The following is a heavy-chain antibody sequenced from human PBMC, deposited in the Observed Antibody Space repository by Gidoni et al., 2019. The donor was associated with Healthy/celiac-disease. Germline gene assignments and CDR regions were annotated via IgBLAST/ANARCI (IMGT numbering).Heavy chain of an antibody. D-gene: IGHD6-13*01. CDR2: ISGSGGST. J-gene: IGHJ4*02. CDR3: AKEWSIAAAGTFGY. V-gene: IGHV3-23*01. Sequence: EVQLLESGGGLVQPGGSQRLCCAASGFTFRSYAMSWILQVTGKGLVWVSAISGSGGSTNYADSVKVRFTISRDNSKNTLYLQMNSLRAEDTAVYYCAKEWSIAAAGTFGYWGQGTLVTVSS. CDR1: GFTFRSYA.